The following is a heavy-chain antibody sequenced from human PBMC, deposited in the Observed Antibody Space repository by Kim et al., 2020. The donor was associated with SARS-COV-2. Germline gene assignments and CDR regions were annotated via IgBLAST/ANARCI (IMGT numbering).Heavy chain of an antibody. CDR3: SRRGYNYDLFYY. V-gene: IGHV4-59*01. J-gene: IGHJ4*02. D-gene: IGHD1-1*01. CDR1: GGSITSYY. CDR2: IYYSGST. Sequence: SETLSLTCTVSGGSITSYYWSWIRQPPGKGLEWIGYIYYSGSTNYNPSLKSRVTISVDTTKNQFSLKLSTVTASDTAVYYCSRRGYNYDLFYYFSQGTLV.